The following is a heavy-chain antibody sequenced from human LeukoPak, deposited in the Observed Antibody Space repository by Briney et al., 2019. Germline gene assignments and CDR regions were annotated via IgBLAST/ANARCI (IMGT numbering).Heavy chain of an antibody. CDR3: AKHGSGSSFYAFDI. Sequence: ASVKVSCKVSGYTLTELSMHWVRQAPGKGLEWMGGSDPEDGKTIYAQKFQGRVTMTEDTSTDTAYMELSSLRSEDTAVYYCAKHGSGSSFYAFDIWGQGTMVTVSS. V-gene: IGHV1-24*01. CDR2: SDPEDGKT. CDR1: GYTLTELS. J-gene: IGHJ3*02. D-gene: IGHD3-10*01.